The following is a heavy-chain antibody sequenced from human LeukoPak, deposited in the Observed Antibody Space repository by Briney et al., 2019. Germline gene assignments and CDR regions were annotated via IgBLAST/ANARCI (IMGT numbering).Heavy chain of an antibody. CDR2: ISYDGSNK. V-gene: IGHV3-30-3*01. Sequence: GGSLRLSCAASGFTFSSYAMHWVRQAPGKGLEWVAVISYDGSNKYYADSVKGRFTISRGNSKNTLYLQMNSLRAEDTAVYYCARDRAGLDYWGQGTLVTVSS. CDR1: GFTFSSYA. D-gene: IGHD5-24*01. J-gene: IGHJ4*02. CDR3: ARDRAGLDY.